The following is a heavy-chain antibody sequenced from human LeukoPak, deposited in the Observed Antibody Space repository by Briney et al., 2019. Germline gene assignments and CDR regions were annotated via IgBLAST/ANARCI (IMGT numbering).Heavy chain of an antibody. CDR3: ARAYYYGSGSYYNWFDP. J-gene: IGHJ5*02. Sequence: GASVKVSCKASGYTFTSYGISWVRQAPGQGLEWMGWISAYNGNTNYAQKLQGRVTMTTDTSTSTAYMELRSLRSDDTAVYHCARAYYYGSGSYYNWFDPWGQGTLVTVSS. V-gene: IGHV1-18*01. CDR1: GYTFTSYG. D-gene: IGHD3-10*01. CDR2: ISAYNGNT.